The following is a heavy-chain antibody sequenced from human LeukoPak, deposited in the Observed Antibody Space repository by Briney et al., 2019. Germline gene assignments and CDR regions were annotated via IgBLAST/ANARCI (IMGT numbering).Heavy chain of an antibody. CDR2: ISGSGDST. V-gene: IGHV3-23*01. Sequence: PGGSLRLSCAASGFTFRSYAMSWVRQAPGKGLEWVSVISGSGDSTGYADSVKGRFSISRDNSKNTLYLQMNSLRAEDTAVYYCTKSVRSIWWGGAYYFDYWGQGALVTVSS. CDR3: TKSVRSIWWGGAYYFDY. CDR1: GFTFRSYA. J-gene: IGHJ4*02. D-gene: IGHD6-13*01.